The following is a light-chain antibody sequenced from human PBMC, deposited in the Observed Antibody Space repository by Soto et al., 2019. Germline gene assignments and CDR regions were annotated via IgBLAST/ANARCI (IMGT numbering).Light chain of an antibody. Sequence: DIQMTQSPSSLSASVGDRVTITCRASQSIASYLNWSQQKPGKAPNLLIYSASSLQSGVPSRFSGSGSGTDFTLTVSSLQPEDSATYYCQQSFSTPVTFGQGTKVEIK. CDR1: QSIASY. CDR3: QQSFSTPVT. CDR2: SAS. J-gene: IGKJ2*01. V-gene: IGKV1-39*01.